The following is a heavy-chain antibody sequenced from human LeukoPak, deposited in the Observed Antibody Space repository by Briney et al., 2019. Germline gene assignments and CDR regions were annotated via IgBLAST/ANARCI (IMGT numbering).Heavy chain of an antibody. D-gene: IGHD2-2*02. Sequence: SETLSLTCAVYGGSFSGYYWSWIRQPPGKGLEWIGEISHSGSTNYNPSLKSRVTISVDTSKNQFSLKLSSVTAADTAVYYCARERPDIVVVPAAIHHWFDPWGQGTLVTVSS. CDR1: GGSFSGYY. CDR3: ARERPDIVVVPAAIHHWFDP. V-gene: IGHV4-34*01. CDR2: ISHSGST. J-gene: IGHJ5*02.